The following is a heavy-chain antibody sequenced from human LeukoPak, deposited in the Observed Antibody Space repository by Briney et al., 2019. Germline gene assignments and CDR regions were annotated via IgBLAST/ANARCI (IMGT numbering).Heavy chain of an antibody. CDR2: ISGYSGNT. CDR1: GYTFTNYG. V-gene: IGHV1-18*01. CDR3: ARDSRIAVARYVVTGDY. J-gene: IGHJ4*02. Sequence: ASVKVSCKASGYTFTNYGIIWVRQAPGQGLEWMGWISGYSGNTNYAQKFQGRVTMTKDTSTNTVYMDLRSLRSDDTAVYYCARDSRIAVARYVVTGDYWGQGTLVTVSA. D-gene: IGHD6-19*01.